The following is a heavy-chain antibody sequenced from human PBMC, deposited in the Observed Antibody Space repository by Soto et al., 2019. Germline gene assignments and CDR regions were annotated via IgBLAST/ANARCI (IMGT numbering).Heavy chain of an antibody. Sequence: SETLSLTCAVYGGSFSGYYWSWIRQPPGKGLEWIGEINHSGSTNYNPSLKSRVTISVDTSKNQFSLKLSSVTAADTAVYYCARGLDYYDSSGYYDYWGQGTLVTVSS. CDR2: INHSGST. CDR1: GGSFSGYY. CDR3: ARGLDYYDSSGYYDY. V-gene: IGHV4-34*01. D-gene: IGHD3-22*01. J-gene: IGHJ4*02.